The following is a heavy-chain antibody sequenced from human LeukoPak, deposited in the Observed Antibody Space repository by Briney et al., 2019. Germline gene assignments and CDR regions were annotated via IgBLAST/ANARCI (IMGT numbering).Heavy chain of an antibody. CDR1: GFTFSKYW. CDR2: INTDGTVT. CDR3: ATKQWLAPPPDS. D-gene: IGHD6-19*01. Sequence: GGSLGLSCAASGFTFSKYWMLWVRQAPGKGLESVSRINTDGTVTTYADSVKGRFTVSRDNADNTMFLQMNSVRDEDTAVYYCATKQWLAPPPDSWGQGTPVTVSS. V-gene: IGHV3-74*01. J-gene: IGHJ4*02.